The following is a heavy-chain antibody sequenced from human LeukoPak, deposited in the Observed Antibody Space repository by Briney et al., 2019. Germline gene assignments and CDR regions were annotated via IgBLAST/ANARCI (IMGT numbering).Heavy chain of an antibody. D-gene: IGHD2-2*01. CDR2: IIPILGMA. V-gene: IGHV1-69*04. CDR3: ARGPLVVPADPYYYGMDV. Sequence: SVKVSCKASGGTFSSYAISWVRQAPGQGLEWMGRIIPILGMANYAQKFQGRVTITADKSTSTAYMELSSLRSEDTAVYYCARGPLVVPADPYYYGMDVWGQGTTVTVSS. CDR1: GGTFSSYA. J-gene: IGHJ6*02.